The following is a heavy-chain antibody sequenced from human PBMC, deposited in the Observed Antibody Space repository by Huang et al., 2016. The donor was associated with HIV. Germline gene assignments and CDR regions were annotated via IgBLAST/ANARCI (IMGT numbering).Heavy chain of an antibody. D-gene: IGHD3-10*01. Sequence: EVQLVQSGAEVKKPGESLKISCKGSGYRFRSNWIGWVRQMPGKGLEWMGSIYPGDSDTRYSPSFQVQVTISADKSINTAYLQWSSLKASDTAMYYCARLIGSPSFYYGLDVWGQGTTVTVSS. CDR1: GYRFRSNW. CDR2: IYPGDSDT. J-gene: IGHJ6*02. V-gene: IGHV5-51*01. CDR3: ARLIGSPSFYYGLDV.